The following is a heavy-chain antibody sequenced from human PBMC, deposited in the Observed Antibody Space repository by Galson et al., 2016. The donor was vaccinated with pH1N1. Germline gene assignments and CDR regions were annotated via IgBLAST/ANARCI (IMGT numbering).Heavy chain of an antibody. Sequence: PALVKPTQTLTLTCNFSGFSVSSSGMGVGWIRQPPGKALEWLAVIYWDDDERYSPSLKNRLTITKDTSKNQVVLTMTNMDPVDTATYFCANREVMITNAFDIWGQGTMATASS. CDR1: GFSVSSSGMG. CDR2: IYWDDDE. D-gene: IGHD3-16*01. CDR3: ANREVMITNAFDI. V-gene: IGHV2-5*02. J-gene: IGHJ3*02.